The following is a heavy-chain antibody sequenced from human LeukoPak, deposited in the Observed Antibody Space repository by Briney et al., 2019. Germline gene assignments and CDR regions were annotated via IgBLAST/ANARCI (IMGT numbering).Heavy chain of an antibody. D-gene: IGHD6-13*01. CDR2: ISYSGTT. CDR3: AREGSAAGLPDY. CDR1: GGSISTDY. Sequence: PSETLSLTCTVSGGSISTDYWSWTRQPPGKGLEWIGYISYSGTTNYNPSLKSRVTTSVDTSKSQFSLKLSSVTAADTAVYYCAREGSAAGLPDYWGQGTLVTVSS. J-gene: IGHJ4*02. V-gene: IGHV4-59*01.